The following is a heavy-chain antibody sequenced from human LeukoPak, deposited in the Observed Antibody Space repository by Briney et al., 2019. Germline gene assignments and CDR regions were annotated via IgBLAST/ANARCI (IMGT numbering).Heavy chain of an antibody. CDR1: GYTXTGYY. V-gene: IGHV1-2*02. CDR2: INPNSGGT. J-gene: IGHJ5*02. Sequence: GASVKVSCKASGYTXTGYYMHWVRQAPGQGLEWMGWINPNSGGTNYAQKFQGRVTMTRDTSISTAYMELSRLRSDDAAVYYCARAGGYSYGYDANWFDPWGQGTLVTVSS. CDR3: ARAGGYSYGYDANWFDP. D-gene: IGHD5-18*01.